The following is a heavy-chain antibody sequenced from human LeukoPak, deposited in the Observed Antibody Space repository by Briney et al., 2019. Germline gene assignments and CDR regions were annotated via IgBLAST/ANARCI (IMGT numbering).Heavy chain of an antibody. Sequence: HSGGSLRLSCAASGFTFSSYAMSWVRQAPGKGLEWVSAISGSGGSTYYADSVKGRFTISRDNSKNTLYLQMNSLRAEDTALYYCASRDKSCSGGTCYPIDYWGQGTLVTVSS. CDR2: ISGSGGST. J-gene: IGHJ4*02. D-gene: IGHD2-15*01. CDR1: GFTFSSYA. CDR3: ASRDKSCSGGTCYPIDY. V-gene: IGHV3-23*01.